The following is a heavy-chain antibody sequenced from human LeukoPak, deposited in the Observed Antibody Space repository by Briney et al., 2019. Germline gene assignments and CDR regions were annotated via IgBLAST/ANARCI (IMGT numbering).Heavy chain of an antibody. CDR1: GGTFSSYA. CDR3: ARLADYYGSGSYRWFDP. Sequence: ASVKVSCKASGGTFSSYAISWVRQAPGQGLEWMGGIIPIFGTANYAQKFQGRVTITADESTSTAYMELSSLRSEDTAVYYCARLADYYGSGSYRWFDPWGQGTLVTVSS. V-gene: IGHV1-69*13. D-gene: IGHD3-10*01. J-gene: IGHJ5*02. CDR2: IIPIFGTA.